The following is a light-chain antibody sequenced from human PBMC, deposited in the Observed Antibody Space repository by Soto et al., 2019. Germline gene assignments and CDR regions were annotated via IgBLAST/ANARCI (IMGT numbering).Light chain of an antibody. CDR1: QSISSW. CDR2: DAS. J-gene: IGKJ1*01. V-gene: IGKV1-5*01. CDR3: QQYHSYYPWT. Sequence: DIQMTPSPSTLSASVGDRLTITCRASQSISSWLAWYQQKPGKPPKLLIYDASSLESGVPSRFSGSGSGTDFSLTITSLQPDDSATYYCQQYHSYYPWTFGQGTKVDIK.